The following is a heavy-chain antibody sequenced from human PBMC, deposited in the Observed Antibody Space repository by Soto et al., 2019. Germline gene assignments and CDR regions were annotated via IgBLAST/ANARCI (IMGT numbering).Heavy chain of an antibody. V-gene: IGHV3-11*06. J-gene: IGHJ4*01. Sequence: KPGGSLRLSCAASGFTFSDYYMSWIRQAPGKGLEWVSYISSSSSYTNYADSVKGRFTISRDNAKNSLYLQMNSLRAEDTAVYYCARTMYSSGWYEAVDYWGHGTPVTVSS. CDR2: ISSSSSYT. CDR1: GFTFSDYY. CDR3: ARTMYSSGWYEAVDY. D-gene: IGHD6-19*01.